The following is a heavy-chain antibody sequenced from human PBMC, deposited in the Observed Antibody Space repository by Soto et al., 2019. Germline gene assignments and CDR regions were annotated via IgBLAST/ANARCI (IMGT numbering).Heavy chain of an antibody. CDR3: ARGLGLQRGDYFDY. CDR2: INHSGST. J-gene: IGHJ4*02. Sequence: QVQLQQWGAGLLKPSETLSLTCAVYGGSFSGYYWSWIRQPPGKGLEWIGEINHSGSTNYNPSLKSRDTLSLDTPTNQFALKLGSVTAADTGVYYCARGLGLQRGDYFDYWGQGPLVTVSS. V-gene: IGHV4-34*01. D-gene: IGHD3-10*01. CDR1: GGSFSGYY.